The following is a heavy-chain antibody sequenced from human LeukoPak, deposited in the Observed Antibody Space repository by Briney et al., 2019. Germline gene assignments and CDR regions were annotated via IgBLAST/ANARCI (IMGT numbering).Heavy chain of an antibody. CDR2: ISSSSSYI. CDR1: GFTFSSYS. CDR3: ARNIVVVPAAIYSAFDP. V-gene: IGHV3-21*01. J-gene: IGHJ5*02. D-gene: IGHD2-2*01. Sequence: GGSLRLSCAASGFTFSSYSMNWVRQAPGKGLEWVSSISSSSSYIYYADSVKGRFTISRDNAKNSLYLQMNSLRAEDTAVYYCARNIVVVPAAIYSAFDPWGQGTLVTVSS.